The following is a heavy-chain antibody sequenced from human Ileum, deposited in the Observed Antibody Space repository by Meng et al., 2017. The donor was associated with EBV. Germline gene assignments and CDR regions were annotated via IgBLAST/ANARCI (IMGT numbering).Heavy chain of an antibody. CDR1: VFSLTSSGVG. CDR2: IYWNDDK. CDR3: ARRPGSPSSRFDY. V-gene: IGHV2-5*01. Sequence: QIPLKGSASTLVKPTQTLTLTCSFSVFSLTSSGVGVGWIRQPPGKALEWLALIYWNDDKRYSPSLKSRLTVTRDTSKNQVVLTLTNVDPVDTATYYCARRPGSPSSRFDYWGQGTLVTVSS. J-gene: IGHJ4*02. D-gene: IGHD6-6*01.